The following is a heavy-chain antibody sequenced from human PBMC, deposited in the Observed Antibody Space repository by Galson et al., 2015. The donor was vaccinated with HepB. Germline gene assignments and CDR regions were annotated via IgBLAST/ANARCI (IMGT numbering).Heavy chain of an antibody. CDR3: TRASGTNWPFHY. J-gene: IGHJ4*02. D-gene: IGHD7-27*01. CDR1: GDSVSSNSAA. V-gene: IGHV6-1*01. Sequence: CAISGDSVSSNSAAWNWVRQSPSRGLEWLGRTYYRSKWYSDYAVSVKSRITINPDTSKNQFSLQLNSVTPEDTAVYYCTRASGTNWPFHYWGQGTLVTVSS. CDR2: TYYRSKWYS.